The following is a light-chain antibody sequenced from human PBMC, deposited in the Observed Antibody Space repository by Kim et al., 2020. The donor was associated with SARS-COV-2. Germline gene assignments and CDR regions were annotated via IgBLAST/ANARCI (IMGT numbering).Light chain of an antibody. CDR1: SLRSYY. V-gene: IGLV3-19*01. CDR3: NSRDSSGNHLV. CDR2: GKN. J-gene: IGLJ2*01. Sequence: ALGQTVRITGQGDSLRSYYASWYQQKPGQAPVFVIYGKNNRPSGIPDRFSGSSSGNTASLTITGAQAEDEADYYCNSRDSSGNHLVFGGGTQLTVL.